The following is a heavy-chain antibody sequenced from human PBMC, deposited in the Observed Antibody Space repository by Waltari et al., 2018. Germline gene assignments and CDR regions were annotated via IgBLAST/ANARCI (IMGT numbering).Heavy chain of an antibody. J-gene: IGHJ3*02. D-gene: IGHD5-18*01. CDR2: IIPILGTA. CDR3: ARGDSYGSADGFDI. V-gene: IGHV1-69*08. CDR1: GGIFSSYT. Sequence: QVQLVQSGAEVKKPGSSVTVSCTASGGIFSSYTLSWVRQAPGQGLEWMGRIIPILGTANYAQKFQGRVTITADKSTSTAYMELSSLRSEDTAMYYCARGDSYGSADGFDIWGQGTMVTVSS.